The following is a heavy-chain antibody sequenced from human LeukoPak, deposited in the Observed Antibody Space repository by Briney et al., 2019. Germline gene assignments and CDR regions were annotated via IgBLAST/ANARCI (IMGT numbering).Heavy chain of an antibody. Sequence: PSETLSLTCTVSGDSISSYYWSWIRQPAGKGLEWIGRIYTSGSTNYNPSLKSRVTISVDTSKNQFSLKLSSVTAADTAVYYCSAGILGSGKGTYFDYWGQGTLVTVSS. D-gene: IGHD3-10*01. J-gene: IGHJ4*02. CDR1: GDSISSYY. V-gene: IGHV4-4*07. CDR3: SAGILGSGKGTYFDY. CDR2: IYTSGST.